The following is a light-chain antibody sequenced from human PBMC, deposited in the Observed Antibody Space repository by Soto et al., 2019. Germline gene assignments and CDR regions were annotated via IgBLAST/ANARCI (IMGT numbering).Light chain of an antibody. J-gene: IGKJ5*01. V-gene: IGKV1-5*01. Sequence: DIQMTQSPSTLSASVGDRVTITCRASQSIRSLLAWYQQKPGKAPKVLIYDASSLGSGVPSRFSGSGSGTEFTLTISSLQPDDFATYFCQQYQTYSTLRQGTRLEIK. CDR1: QSIRSL. CDR2: DAS. CDR3: QQYQTYST.